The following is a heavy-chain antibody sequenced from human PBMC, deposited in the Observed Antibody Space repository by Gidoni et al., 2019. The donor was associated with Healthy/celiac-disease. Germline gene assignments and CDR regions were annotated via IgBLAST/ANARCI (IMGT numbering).Heavy chain of an antibody. V-gene: IGHV4-59*08. CDR1: GGSISSYY. J-gene: IGHJ4*02. CDR3: ARRRDYAPFDY. Sequence: QVQLQESGPGLVKXXETLSLTCTVSGGSISSYYWSWIRQPPGKGLEWIGYIYYSGSTNYNPSLKSRVTISVDTSKNQFSLKLSSVTAADTAVYYCARRRDYAPFDYWGQGTLVTVSS. D-gene: IGHD4-17*01. CDR2: IYYSGST.